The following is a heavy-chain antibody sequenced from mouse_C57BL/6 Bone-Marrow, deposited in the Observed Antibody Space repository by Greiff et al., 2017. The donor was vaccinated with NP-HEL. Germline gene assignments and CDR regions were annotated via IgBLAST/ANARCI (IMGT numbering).Heavy chain of an antibody. CDR1: GYTFTDYY. CDR3: ARRGYEYDVYWYFDV. Sequence: EVQLQQSGPELVKPGASVKISCKASGYTFTDYYMNWVKQSHGKSLEWIGDINPNNGGTSYNQKFKGKATLTVDKSSSTAYMERRSLTSEDSAVYYCARRGYEYDVYWYFDVWGTGTTVTVSS. D-gene: IGHD2-4*01. CDR2: INPNNGGT. J-gene: IGHJ1*03. V-gene: IGHV1-26*01.